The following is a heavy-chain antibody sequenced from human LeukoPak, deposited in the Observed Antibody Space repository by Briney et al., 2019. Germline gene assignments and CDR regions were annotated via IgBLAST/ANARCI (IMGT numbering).Heavy chain of an antibody. V-gene: IGHV3-30-3*01. CDR1: GFTFSSYA. CDR3: ARARGYSGYASLDY. J-gene: IGHJ4*02. CDR2: ISYDGSSK. Sequence: GRSLRLSCAASGFTFSSYAMHWVRQAPGKGLEWVAVISYDGSSKYYADSVKGRFTISRDNSKNTLYLQMNSLRAEDTAVYYCARARGYSGYASLDYWGQGTLVTVSS. D-gene: IGHD5-12*01.